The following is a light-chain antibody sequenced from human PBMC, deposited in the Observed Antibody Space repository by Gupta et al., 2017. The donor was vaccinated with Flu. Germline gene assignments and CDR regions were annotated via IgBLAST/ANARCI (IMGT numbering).Light chain of an antibody. Sequence: SVTISCTGTSSDVGSYNFVSWYQQYPGKAPKLMIYEVSKRPSGVSNRFSGSKSGNTASLTISGLQAEDEADYYCCSYVGSYTWVFGGGTKVTVL. CDR1: SSDVGSYNF. J-gene: IGLJ3*02. V-gene: IGLV2-23*02. CDR2: EVS. CDR3: CSYVGSYTWV.